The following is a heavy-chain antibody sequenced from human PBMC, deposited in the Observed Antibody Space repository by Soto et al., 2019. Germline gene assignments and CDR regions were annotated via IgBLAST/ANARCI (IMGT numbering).Heavy chain of an antibody. D-gene: IGHD4-17*01. CDR3: ASYGDYAVGMDV. CDR2: INPSGGST. Sequence: QVQLVQSGAEVKKPGASVKVSCKASGYTFTSYYMHWVRQAPGQGRVWMGIINPSGGSTSYAQKFLGRVTMTRDTSTSTVYMELSSLRSEDTAVYYCASYGDYAVGMDVWGQGTTVTVSS. V-gene: IGHV1-46*01. J-gene: IGHJ6*02. CDR1: GYTFTSYY.